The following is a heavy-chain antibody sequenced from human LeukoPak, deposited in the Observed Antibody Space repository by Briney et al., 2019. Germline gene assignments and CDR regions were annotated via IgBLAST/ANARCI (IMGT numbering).Heavy chain of an antibody. CDR2: IYYSGST. Sequence: SETLSLTCTVSGGSISSSSYYWGWIRQPPGKGLEWIGSIYYSGSTYYNPSLKSRVTISVDTSKNQFSLKLSSVTAADTAVYYCARATTYSSSWSYWGQGTLVTVSS. D-gene: IGHD6-13*01. CDR3: ARATTYSSSWSY. V-gene: IGHV4-39*07. J-gene: IGHJ4*02. CDR1: GGSISSSSYY.